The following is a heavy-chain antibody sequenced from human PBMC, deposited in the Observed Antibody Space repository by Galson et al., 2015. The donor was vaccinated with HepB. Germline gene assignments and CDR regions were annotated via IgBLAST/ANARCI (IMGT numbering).Heavy chain of an antibody. CDR2: IYPDDSDT. D-gene: IGHD3-22*01. CDR3: ARAPHYDSSASDSPLLAFDI. Sequence: QSGAEVTKSGESLKLSCTGSGYSFTNYWIGWVRQMPGKGLEWMGIIYPDDSDTRYSPSFQGQVTIAADKSISTAYVQWSTLKASDTAMYYCARAPHYDSSASDSPLLAFDIWGQGTMVTVSS. CDR1: GYSFTNYW. V-gene: IGHV5-51*01. J-gene: IGHJ3*02.